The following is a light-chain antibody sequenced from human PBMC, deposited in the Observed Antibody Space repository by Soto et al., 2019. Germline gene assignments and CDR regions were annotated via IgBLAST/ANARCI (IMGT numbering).Light chain of an antibody. CDR3: QQYGSSPIT. Sequence: ENVLTRSPGTLSLSPGERATLSCRASQSVSSNNLAWYQQKPGQAPRLLIYGVSSRATGIPDRFSGSGSGTDFTLTISRLEPEDFAVYYCQQYGSSPITFGQGTRLEIK. J-gene: IGKJ5*01. CDR1: QSVSSNN. CDR2: GVS. V-gene: IGKV3-20*01.